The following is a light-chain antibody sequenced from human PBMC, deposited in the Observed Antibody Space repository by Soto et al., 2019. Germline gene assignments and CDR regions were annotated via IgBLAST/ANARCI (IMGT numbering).Light chain of an antibody. CDR3: QQYNYWPPLT. J-gene: IGKJ4*01. CDR1: QSVGRN. Sequence: EIVMTQSPATLSVSPGERATLSCRASQSVGRNLAWYQQKPGQAPRLLISGASTRATDIPARFSGSGSGTEFTLTISSLQSEDFAVYFCQQYNYWPPLTFGSGTKVEIK. V-gene: IGKV3-15*01. CDR2: GAS.